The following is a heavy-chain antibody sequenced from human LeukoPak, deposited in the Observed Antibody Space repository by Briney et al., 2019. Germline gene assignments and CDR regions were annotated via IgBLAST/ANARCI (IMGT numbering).Heavy chain of an antibody. CDR3: ARVPGSGWYFP. D-gene: IGHD6-19*01. V-gene: IGHV3-74*01. CDR1: GFTFSSYW. Sequence: AGSLRLSCAASGFTFSSYWMHWVRQAPGKGLVWVSRINSDGSSTTYADSVKGRFTISRDNAKNTLYLQMNSLRAEDTAVYYCARVPGSGWYFPWGQGTLVTVSS. CDR2: INSDGSST. J-gene: IGHJ4*02.